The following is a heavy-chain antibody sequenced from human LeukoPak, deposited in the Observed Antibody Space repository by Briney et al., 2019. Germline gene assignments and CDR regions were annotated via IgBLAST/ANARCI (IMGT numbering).Heavy chain of an antibody. CDR3: ANSRTLAAAGTGDLAWFDP. Sequence: GGSLRLSCAASGFTFSSYAMSWVRQAPGKGLEWVSAISGSGGSTYYEDSVKGRFTISRDNSKNTLYLQMNSLRAEDTAVYYCANSRTLAAAGTGDLAWFDPWGQGTLVTVSS. J-gene: IGHJ5*02. CDR2: ISGSGGST. CDR1: GFTFSSYA. V-gene: IGHV3-23*01. D-gene: IGHD6-13*01.